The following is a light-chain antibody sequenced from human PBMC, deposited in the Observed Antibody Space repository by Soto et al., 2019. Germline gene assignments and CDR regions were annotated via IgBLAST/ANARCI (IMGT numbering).Light chain of an antibody. V-gene: IGKV3-11*01. CDR2: DAS. CDR1: QSVTSY. Sequence: EIVLTQSPATLSLSPGERATLSCRASQSVTSYLAWYQQKPGQAPSLLIYDASNRATGIPARFSGSGSGTDFTLTISSLEPEDFAIYYCHQRNNWPLTFGGGTKVEI. J-gene: IGKJ4*01. CDR3: HQRNNWPLT.